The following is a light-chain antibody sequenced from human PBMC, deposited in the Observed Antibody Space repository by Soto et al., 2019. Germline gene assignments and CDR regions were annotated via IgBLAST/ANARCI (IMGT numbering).Light chain of an antibody. CDR1: SSDVGGYNY. CDR3: SSHSSSSTLVV. Sequence: QSVLTQPASMSGSPGQSITISCTGTSSDVGGYNYVSWYRQHPGKAPKLMIYDVNNRPSGVSNRFSCSKSGNTASLTISGLQAEDEADYYCSSHSSSSTLVVFGGGTKLTVL. J-gene: IGLJ2*01. V-gene: IGLV2-14*03. CDR2: DVN.